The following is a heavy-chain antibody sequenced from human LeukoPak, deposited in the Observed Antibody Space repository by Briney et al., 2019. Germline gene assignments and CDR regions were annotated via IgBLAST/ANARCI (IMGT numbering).Heavy chain of an antibody. Sequence: SETLSLTCTVSGGSISSYYWSWIRQPPGKGLEWIGYIYYSGSTNYNPSLKSRVTISVDTSKNQFSLKLSSVTAADTAVYYCARGGSGYTIYYYYYMDAWGKGTTVTVSS. CDR1: GGSISSYY. CDR3: ARGGSGYTIYYYYYMDA. V-gene: IGHV4-59*01. J-gene: IGHJ6*03. CDR2: IYYSGST. D-gene: IGHD6-19*01.